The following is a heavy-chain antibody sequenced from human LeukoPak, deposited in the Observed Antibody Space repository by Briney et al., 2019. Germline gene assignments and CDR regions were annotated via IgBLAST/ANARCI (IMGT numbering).Heavy chain of an antibody. J-gene: IGHJ3*01. D-gene: IGHD4-17*01. V-gene: IGHV4-34*01. CDR2: IHHDGRT. CDR1: GGSLRGHY. CDR3: AREPLPLDYVDTINAHDL. Sequence: SETLALTCAVSGGSLRGHYWSWIRQSPGKGLEWVGDIHHDGRTKYSQSLKSRVTILLDTSKNQVYLQLNPVTAADTAMYFCAREPLPLDYVDTINAHDLWGHGT.